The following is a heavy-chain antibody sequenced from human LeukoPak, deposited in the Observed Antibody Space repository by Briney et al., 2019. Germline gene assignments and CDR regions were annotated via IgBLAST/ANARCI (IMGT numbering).Heavy chain of an antibody. CDR3: ARRSDYYITEFFQH. CDR1: GFTFSNYN. Sequence: GGCLRLSCAASGFTFSNYNINWVRQAPGEGREWVSSISSSSSTIYYADSVKVRFTISRANANNSLYLQMNRLRAEDTAVYYCARRSDYYITEFFQHWGQGTLVTVSS. CDR2: ISSSSSTI. J-gene: IGHJ1*01. D-gene: IGHD3-22*01. V-gene: IGHV3-48*01.